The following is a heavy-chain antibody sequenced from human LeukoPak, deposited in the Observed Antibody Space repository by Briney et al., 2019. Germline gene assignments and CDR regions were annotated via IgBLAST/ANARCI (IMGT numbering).Heavy chain of an antibody. V-gene: IGHV4-59*08. CDR1: GGSISSYY. CDR3: ARGPGQLDAFDI. Sequence: SETLSLTCTVSGGSISSYYWSWIRQPPGKGLEWIGYIYYSGSTNYNPSLKSRVTIPVDTSKNQFSLKLSSVTAADTAVYYCARGPGQLDAFDIWGQGTMVTVSS. CDR2: IYYSGST. J-gene: IGHJ3*02. D-gene: IGHD6-13*01.